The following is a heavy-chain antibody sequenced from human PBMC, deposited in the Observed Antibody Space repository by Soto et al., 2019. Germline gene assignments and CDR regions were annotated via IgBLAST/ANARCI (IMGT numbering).Heavy chain of an antibody. D-gene: IGHD3-10*01. CDR3: XXXXXXDYRYXXYYGMDV. CDR2: ISYDGSNK. CDR1: GFTFSSYA. J-gene: IGHJ6*02. V-gene: IGHV3-30-3*01. Sequence: QVQLVESGGGVVQPGRSLRLSCAASGFTFSSYAMHXXXXXXXXXXXXXXXISYDGSNKYYADSVKGRFTISRDNSKXXXXXXXXXXXXXXXXXXXXXXXXXXDYRYXXYYGMDVWGQGTTVTVSS.